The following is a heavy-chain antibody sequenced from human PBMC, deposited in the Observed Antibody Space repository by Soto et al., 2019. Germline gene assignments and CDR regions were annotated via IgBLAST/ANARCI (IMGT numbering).Heavy chain of an antibody. J-gene: IGHJ6*02. CDR2: RSYSGSA. Sequence: PSETLSLTCTVSGGSISSADDSWSWVRQPPGKGLEWIGHRSYSGSAYYNPSLESRVTISVDTSKNQFSLRLSSVTAADTAVYYCDREASGHITIFGVALGGAMDVWGQGTTVTVSS. V-gene: IGHV4-30-4*01. CDR3: DREASGHITIFGVALGGAMDV. CDR1: GGSISSADDS. D-gene: IGHD3-3*01.